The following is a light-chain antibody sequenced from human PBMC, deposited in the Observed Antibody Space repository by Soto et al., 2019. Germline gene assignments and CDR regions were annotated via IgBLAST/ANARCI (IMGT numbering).Light chain of an antibody. V-gene: IGKV2-28*01. Sequence: DIVMTQSPLSLPVTPGEPASISCRSSQSLQHSNGYNYLDWYLQKPGQSPQILIYLASNRASGVPDRFSGSGSGSDFTLKINRVEAEDVGVYYCMQALQTPTFGQGTKVEIK. CDR1: QSLQHSNGYNY. J-gene: IGKJ1*01. CDR2: LAS. CDR3: MQALQTPT.